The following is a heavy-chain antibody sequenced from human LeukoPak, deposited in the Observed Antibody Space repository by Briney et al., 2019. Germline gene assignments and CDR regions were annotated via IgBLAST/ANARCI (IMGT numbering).Heavy chain of an antibody. Sequence: GSLRLSCAASGFTFSSYSMNWIRQPPGKGLEWIGEINHSGSTNYNPSLKSRVTISVDTSKNQFSLKLSSVTAEDTAVYYCARVGWELYDYYYGMDVWGQGTTVTVSS. CDR3: ARVGWELYDYYYGMDV. D-gene: IGHD1-26*01. V-gene: IGHV4-34*01. CDR1: GFTFSSYS. J-gene: IGHJ6*02. CDR2: INHSGST.